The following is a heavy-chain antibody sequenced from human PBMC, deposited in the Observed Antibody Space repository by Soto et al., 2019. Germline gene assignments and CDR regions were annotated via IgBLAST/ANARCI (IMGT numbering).Heavy chain of an antibody. Sequence: SETLSLTCTVSGGSISGYYWSWIRQPPGKGLEWIGYMYNTGSTVYNPSFKSRVTISVDTSKNQFSLKLNSVTAADTAVYYCARGYYDFWSGYYAPDYYYYGMDVWGQGTTVTVSS. CDR2: MYNTGST. CDR1: GGSISGYY. J-gene: IGHJ6*02. V-gene: IGHV4-59*01. D-gene: IGHD3-3*01. CDR3: ARGYYDFWSGYYAPDYYYYGMDV.